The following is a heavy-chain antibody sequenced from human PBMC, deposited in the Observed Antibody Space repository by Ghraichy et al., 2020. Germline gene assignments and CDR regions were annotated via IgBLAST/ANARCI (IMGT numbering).Heavy chain of an antibody. CDR3: ASPKAYSRGWYALDY. CDR1: GFTFSSYS. CDR2: ITSSSTI. J-gene: IGHJ4*02. Sequence: GGSLRLSCAASGFTFSSYSMNWVRQAPGKGLEWVSYITSSSTIYYADSVKGRFTISRDNAKNSMYLQMNSLRDEDTAVYYCASPKAYSRGWYALDYWGQGTLVTVSS. V-gene: IGHV3-48*02. D-gene: IGHD6-19*01.